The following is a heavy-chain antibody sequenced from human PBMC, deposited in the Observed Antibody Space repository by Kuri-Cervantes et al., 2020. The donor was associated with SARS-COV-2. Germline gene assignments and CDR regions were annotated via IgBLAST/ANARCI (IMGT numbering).Heavy chain of an antibody. V-gene: IGHV3-33*01. CDR3: AAELVAAYGMDV. D-gene: IGHD1-7*01. CDR2: IWYDGSNK. J-gene: IGHJ6*02. Sequence: GESLKISCAASGFTFSSYGMHWVRQAPGKGLEWVAVIWYDGSNKYYVDSVKGRFTISRDNSKNTLYLQMNSLRAEDTAVYYCAAELVAAYGMDVLGQGTTVTVSS. CDR1: GFTFSSYG.